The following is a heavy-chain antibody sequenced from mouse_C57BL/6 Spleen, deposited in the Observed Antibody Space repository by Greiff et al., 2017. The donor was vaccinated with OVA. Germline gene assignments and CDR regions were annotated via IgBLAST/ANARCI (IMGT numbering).Heavy chain of an antibody. V-gene: IGHV1-42*01. CDR3: ARAYDGYFYYYAMDY. J-gene: IGHJ4*01. CDR2: INPSTGGT. D-gene: IGHD2-3*01. CDR1: GYSFTGYY. Sequence: VHVKQSGPELVKPGASVKISCKASGYSFTGYYMNWVKQSPEKSLEWIGEINPSTGGTTYNQKFKAKATLTVDKSSSTAYMQLKSLTSEDSAVYYCARAYDGYFYYYAMDYWGQGTSVTVSS.